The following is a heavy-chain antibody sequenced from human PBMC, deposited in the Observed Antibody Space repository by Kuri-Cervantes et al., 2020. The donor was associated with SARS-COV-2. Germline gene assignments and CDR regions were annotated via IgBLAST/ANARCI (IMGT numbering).Heavy chain of an antibody. CDR1: GGSISSSSYY. CDR3: ARDIRIAAAGNNEFDP. V-gene: IGHV4-39*02. J-gene: IGHJ5*02. CDR2: IYYSGST. Sequence: ESLKISCTVSGGSISSSSYYWGWIRQPPGKGLEWIGSIYYSGSTYYNPSLKSRVTISVDTSKNQFSLKLSSVTAADTAVYYCARDIRIAAAGNNEFDPWGQGTLVTVSS. D-gene: IGHD6-13*01.